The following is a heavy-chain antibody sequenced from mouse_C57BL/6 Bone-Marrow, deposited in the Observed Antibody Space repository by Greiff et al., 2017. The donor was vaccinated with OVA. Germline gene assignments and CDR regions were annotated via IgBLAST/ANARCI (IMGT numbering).Heavy chain of an antibody. CDR3: ASGNGSSHYYAMDY. CDR1: GYTFTSYW. Sequence: QVQLQQPGAELVMPGASVKLSCKASGYTFTSYWMHWVKQRPGQGLEWIGEIAPSDSYTNYNQKFKGKSTLTVDKSSSTAYMQLSSLTSEDSAVYYCASGNGSSHYYAMDYWGQGTSVTVSS. V-gene: IGHV1-69*01. J-gene: IGHJ4*01. D-gene: IGHD1-1*01. CDR2: IAPSDSYT.